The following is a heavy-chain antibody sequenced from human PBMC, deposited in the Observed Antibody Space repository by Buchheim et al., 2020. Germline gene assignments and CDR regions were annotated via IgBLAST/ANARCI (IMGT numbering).Heavy chain of an antibody. D-gene: IGHD1-26*01. J-gene: IGHJ4*02. CDR3: VREFRDLEWDLLGFDS. CDR1: GFTFSDYP. CDR2: ISYDGSNK. Sequence: QVQLVESGGGVVQPGKSLRLSCAASGFTFSDYPMHWVRQAPGKGLEWVAVISYDGSNKYYADSVKGRFTISSDNSKNTLYVQMNSLRPEDTAVYYCVREFRDLEWDLLGFDSWGPGTL. V-gene: IGHV3-30-3*01.